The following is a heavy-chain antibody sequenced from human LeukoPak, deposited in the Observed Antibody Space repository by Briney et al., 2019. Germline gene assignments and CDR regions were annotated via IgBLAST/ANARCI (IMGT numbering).Heavy chain of an antibody. V-gene: IGHV4-59*10. CDR1: GGSISSYY. D-gene: IGHD3-10*01. Sequence: SETLSLTCAVYGGSISSYYWSWIRQPAGKGLEWIGRIYTSGSTNYNPSLKSRVTMSVDTSKNQFSLKLSSVTAADTAVHYCARQSRYYGSGSYYVPGAFDIWGQGTMVTVSS. CDR3: ARQSRYYGSGSYYVPGAFDI. J-gene: IGHJ3*02. CDR2: IYTSGST.